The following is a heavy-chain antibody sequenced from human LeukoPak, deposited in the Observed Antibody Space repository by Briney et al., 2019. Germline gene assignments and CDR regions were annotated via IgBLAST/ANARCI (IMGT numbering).Heavy chain of an antibody. V-gene: IGHV4-59*01. CDR2: IYYSGST. D-gene: IGHD3-22*01. Sequence: SETLSLTCTVSGGSISSYYWSWIRQPPGKGLEWIGYIYYSGSTNYNPSLKSRVTISADTSKNQFSLKLSSVTAADTAVYYCARASKDSSGYNSWGQGTLVTVSS. CDR3: ARASKDSSGYNS. J-gene: IGHJ4*02. CDR1: GGSISSYY.